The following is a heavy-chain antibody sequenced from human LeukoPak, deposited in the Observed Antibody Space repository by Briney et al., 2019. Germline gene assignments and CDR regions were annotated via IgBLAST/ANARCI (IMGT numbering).Heavy chain of an antibody. CDR2: ISGSGGST. D-gene: IGHD3-22*01. Sequence: PGGSLRLSCAASGLTFSSYAMSWVRQAPGKGLEWVSAISGSGGSTYYADSVKGRFTISRDNSKNTLYLQMNSLRAEDTAVYYCAKGYKDSSGYYYDYWGQGTLVTVSS. J-gene: IGHJ4*02. CDR1: GLTFSSYA. CDR3: AKGYKDSSGYYYDY. V-gene: IGHV3-23*01.